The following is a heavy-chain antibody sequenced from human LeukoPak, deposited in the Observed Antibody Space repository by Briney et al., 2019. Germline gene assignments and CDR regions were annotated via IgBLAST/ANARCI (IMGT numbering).Heavy chain of an antibody. CDR2: LYTSGST. J-gene: IGHJ4*02. Sequence: SETLSLTCTVSGGSISSYYWSWIRQPAGKGLEWIGRLYTSGSTNYNPSLKSRVTMSVDTSKNQFSLKLSSVTAADTAVYYCARENSVYDFWSGYSYYFDYWGQGTLVTVSS. D-gene: IGHD3-3*01. CDR1: GGSISSYY. CDR3: ARENSVYDFWSGYSYYFDY. V-gene: IGHV4-4*07.